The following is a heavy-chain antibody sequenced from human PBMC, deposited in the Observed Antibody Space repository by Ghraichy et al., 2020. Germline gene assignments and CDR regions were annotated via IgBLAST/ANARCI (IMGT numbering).Heavy chain of an antibody. CDR3: ATSLPLSLAYYYGMDV. Sequence: ASVKVSCKASGYTFTGYYMHWVRQAPGQGLEWMGWINPNSGGTNYAQKFQGRVTMTRDTSISTAYMELSRLRSDDTAVYYCATSLPLSLAYYYGMDVWGQGTTVTVSS. CDR1: GYTFTGYY. J-gene: IGHJ6*02. CDR2: INPNSGGT. V-gene: IGHV1-2*02.